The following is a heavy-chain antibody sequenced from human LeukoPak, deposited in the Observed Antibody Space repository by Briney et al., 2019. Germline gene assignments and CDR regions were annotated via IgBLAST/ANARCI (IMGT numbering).Heavy chain of an antibody. D-gene: IGHD1-26*01. CDR1: RFTFSNHW. CDR3: ATDHLRVGATGASDT. V-gene: IGHV3-7*05. CDR2: IRQDGGEK. Sequence: GGSLGLSCAASRFTFSNHWMSWVRQAPGKGLEWVANIRQDGGEKYYVDSVKGRFTISRDNAKNSLYLQMNSLRADDTAVYFCATDHLRVGATGASDTWGQGTMVTVSS. J-gene: IGHJ3*02.